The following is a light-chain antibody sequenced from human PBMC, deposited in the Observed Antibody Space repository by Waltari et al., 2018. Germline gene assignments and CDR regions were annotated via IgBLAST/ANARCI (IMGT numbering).Light chain of an antibody. Sequence: IVLTQSPGTLSLSPGDRAILSCRASQSVGRTLAWYQQKPGQAPRLLIYGASIRATGVPDRFSGGGSGTDFSLGINRLEPEDFAVYYCQHYVSLPATFGQGTKVEIK. V-gene: IGKV3-20*01. CDR3: QHYVSLPAT. CDR2: GAS. J-gene: IGKJ1*01. CDR1: QSVGRT.